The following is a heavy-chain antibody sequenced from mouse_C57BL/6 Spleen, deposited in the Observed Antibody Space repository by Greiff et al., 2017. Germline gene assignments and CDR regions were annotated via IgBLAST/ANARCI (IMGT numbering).Heavy chain of an antibody. CDR3: ARWGYDSSGDVDY. CDR1: GYAFSSYW. D-gene: IGHD1-1*01. Sequence: QVQLQQSGAELVKPGASVKISCKASGYAFSSYWMNWVKQRPGKGLEWIGQIYPGDGDTNYNGKFKGKATLTAEKSSSTAYMQLSSLTSEDAAVYFCARWGYDSSGDVDYWGKGTSVTVSS. V-gene: IGHV1-80*01. CDR2: IYPGDGDT. J-gene: IGHJ4*01.